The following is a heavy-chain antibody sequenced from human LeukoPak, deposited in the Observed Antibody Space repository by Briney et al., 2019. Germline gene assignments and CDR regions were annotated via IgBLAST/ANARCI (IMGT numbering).Heavy chain of an antibody. Sequence: GGSLRLSCAASGFTFDDYAMPWVRQAPGKGLEWVSGISWNSGSIGYADSVKGRFTISRDNAKNSLYLQMNSLRAEDTALYYCAKVREYSSSGPFGYWGQGTLVTVSS. CDR3: AKVREYSSSGPFGY. V-gene: IGHV3-9*01. D-gene: IGHD6-6*01. CDR2: ISWNSGSI. J-gene: IGHJ4*02. CDR1: GFTFDDYA.